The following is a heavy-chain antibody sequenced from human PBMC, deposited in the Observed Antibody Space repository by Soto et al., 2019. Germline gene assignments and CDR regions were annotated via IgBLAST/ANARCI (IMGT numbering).Heavy chain of an antibody. CDR2: IYYSGST. D-gene: IGHD6-13*01. CDR1: GGSISSYY. J-gene: IGHJ3*02. Sequence: PSETLSLTCTVSGGSISSYYWSWIRQPPGKGLEWIGYIYYSGSTNYNPSLKSRVTISVDTSKNQFSLKLSSVTAADTAVYYCASNIAAHDAFDIWGQGTMVTVSS. CDR3: ASNIAAHDAFDI. V-gene: IGHV4-59*01.